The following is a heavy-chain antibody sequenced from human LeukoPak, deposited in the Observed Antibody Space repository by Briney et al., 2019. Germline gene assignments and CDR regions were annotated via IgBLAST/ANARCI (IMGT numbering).Heavy chain of an antibody. D-gene: IGHD2-2*02. J-gene: IGHJ4*02. CDR3: ARGRGVVPAALPFYFDY. CDR2: INHSGST. Sequence: SETLSLTCAVYGGSSSGYYWSWIRQPPGKGLEWIGEINHSGSTNYNPSLKSRVTISVDTSKNQFSLKLSSVTAADTAVYYCARGRGVVPAALPFYFDYWGQGTLVTVSS. V-gene: IGHV4-34*01. CDR1: GGSSSGYY.